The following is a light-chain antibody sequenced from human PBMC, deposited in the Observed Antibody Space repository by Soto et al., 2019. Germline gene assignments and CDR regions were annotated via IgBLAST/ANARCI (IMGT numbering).Light chain of an antibody. Sequence: QSALTQPASVSGSPGQSITISCTGTSSDVGGYNYVSWYQQHPGKAPKLMIYDVSNRPSGISNRFSGSKSDNTASLTISGLQAEDEADYYCSSYTSSSTFVFGTGTNFTVL. J-gene: IGLJ1*01. CDR2: DVS. CDR3: SSYTSSSTFV. V-gene: IGLV2-14*03. CDR1: SSDVGGYNY.